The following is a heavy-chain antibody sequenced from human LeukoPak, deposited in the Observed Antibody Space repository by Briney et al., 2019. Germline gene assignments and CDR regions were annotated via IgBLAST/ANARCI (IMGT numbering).Heavy chain of an antibody. CDR2: IIPIFGTA. CDR1: GGTFSSYA. D-gene: IGHD3-9*01. J-gene: IGHJ3*02. Sequence: SVKVSCKASGGTFSSYAISWVRQAPGQGLEWMGGIIPIFGTANYAQKFQGRVTITADKSTSTAYMELSSLRSEDTAVYYCARVENDILTGYPDDAFDIWGQGTMVTVSS. CDR3: ARVENDILTGYPDDAFDI. V-gene: IGHV1-69*06.